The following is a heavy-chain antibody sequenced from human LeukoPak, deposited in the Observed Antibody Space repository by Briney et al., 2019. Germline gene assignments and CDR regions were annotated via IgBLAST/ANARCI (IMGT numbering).Heavy chain of an antibody. D-gene: IGHD6-13*01. CDR3: AKDRETTASGTFDF. Sequence: GGSLRLSCAASGFTFSNYGMHYVRQAPGKGLEWVAVISDDGRNKNYADSVKGRFTISRDSSNNTLYLQMNSLRAEDTGVYFCAKDRETTASGTFDFRGQGTLVTVSS. CDR2: ISDDGRNK. CDR1: GFTFSNYG. V-gene: IGHV3-30*06. J-gene: IGHJ4*02.